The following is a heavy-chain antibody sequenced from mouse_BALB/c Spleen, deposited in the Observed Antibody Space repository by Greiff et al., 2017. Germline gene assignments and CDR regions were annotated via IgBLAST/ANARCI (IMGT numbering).Heavy chain of an antibody. CDR3: VVGFAY. V-gene: IGHV14-1*02. CDR2: IDPENGNT. Sequence: VQLKQSGAELVRPGALVKLSCKASGFNIKDYYMHWVKQRPEQGLEWIGWIDPENGNTIYDPKFQGKASITADTSSNTAYLQLSSLTSEDTAVYYCVVGFAYWGQGTLVTVSA. J-gene: IGHJ3*01. CDR1: GFNIKDYY.